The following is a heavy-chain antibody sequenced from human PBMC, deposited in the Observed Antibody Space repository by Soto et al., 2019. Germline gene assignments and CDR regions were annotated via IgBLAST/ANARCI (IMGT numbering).Heavy chain of an antibody. CDR3: ARDGMGATTGGPGIDY. V-gene: IGHV6-1*01. J-gene: IGHJ4*02. Sequence: ETLSLTCAISGDSVSSNSAAWNWIRQSPSRGLEWLGRTYYRSKWYNDYAVSVKSRITINPDTSKNQFSLRLNSVTPEDTAVYYCARDGMGATTGGPGIDYWGQGTLVTVSS. D-gene: IGHD1-26*01. CDR2: TYYRSKWYN. CDR1: GDSVSSNSAA.